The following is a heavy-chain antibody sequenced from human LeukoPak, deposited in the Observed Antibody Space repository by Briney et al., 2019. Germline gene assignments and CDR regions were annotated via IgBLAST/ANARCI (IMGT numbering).Heavy chain of an antibody. CDR2: FDPEDGET. CDR3: ATDTSRVGGYRDAFDI. CDR1: GYTLTELS. V-gene: IGHV1-24*01. J-gene: IGHJ3*02. Sequence: ASVKVSCKVSGYTLTELSMHWVRQAPGKGLEWMGGFDPEDGETIYAQKFQGRVTMTEDTSTDTAYMELSSLRSEDTAVYYCATDTSRVGGYRDAFDIWGQGTMVTVSS. D-gene: IGHD1-26*01.